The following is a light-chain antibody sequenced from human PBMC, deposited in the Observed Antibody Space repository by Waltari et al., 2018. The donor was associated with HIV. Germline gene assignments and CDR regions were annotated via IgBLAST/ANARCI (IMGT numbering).Light chain of an antibody. CDR2: GAS. V-gene: IGKV3D-15*01. Sequence: ILMTQSPVTLSVSPGERATLSCCASQSIRTNLAWYEQKPGQTPRLLIYGASTRATGTPARFSGSGSGTEFTLTISSLQSEDLAFYYCQQYHNWPITFGGGTKVEIK. J-gene: IGKJ4*01. CDR1: QSIRTN. CDR3: QQYHNWPIT.